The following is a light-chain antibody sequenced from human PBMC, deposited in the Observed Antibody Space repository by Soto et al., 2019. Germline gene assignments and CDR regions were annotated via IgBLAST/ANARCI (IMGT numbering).Light chain of an antibody. CDR2: DAS. CDR3: QQRNNWPWT. Sequence: EFVLTQSPGTLSLSPGERATLSCRASQTVRNNYLAWYQQKPGQAPRSLIYDASSRATGIPDRFSGGGSGTDFTLTISRLEPEDFAVYYCQQRNNWPWTFGQGTKVDIK. J-gene: IGKJ1*01. V-gene: IGKV3D-20*02. CDR1: QTVRNNY.